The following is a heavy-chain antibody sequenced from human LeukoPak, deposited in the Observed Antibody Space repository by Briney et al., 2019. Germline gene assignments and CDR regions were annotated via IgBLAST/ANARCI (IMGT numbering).Heavy chain of an antibody. D-gene: IGHD3-22*01. V-gene: IGHV1-2*02. Sequence: GASVKVSCTASGYTFTGYYMHWVRQAPGQGLEWMGWINPNSGGTNYAQKFQGRATMTRDTSISTAYMELSRLRSDDTAVYYCARDLDDSSGYYYAFDIWGQGTMVTVSS. CDR2: INPNSGGT. CDR3: ARDLDDSSGYYYAFDI. J-gene: IGHJ3*02. CDR1: GYTFTGYY.